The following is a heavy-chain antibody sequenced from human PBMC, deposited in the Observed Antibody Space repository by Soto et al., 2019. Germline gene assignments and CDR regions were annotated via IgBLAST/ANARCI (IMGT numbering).Heavy chain of an antibody. CDR1: GYTFTAYF. V-gene: IGHV1-2*02. CDR2: INPNNGAT. J-gene: IGHJ5*02. CDR3: ARVLTSVTTGELDP. D-gene: IGHD4-17*01. Sequence: QAQLVQSGAAVKKPGASVTVSCKASGYTFTAYFIHWVRQAPGQGFAWVGWINPNNGATNIARKFQGRVTMTRDPSISTSHMELSRVRSDDTAIFYCARVLTSVTTGELDPWGQGTLVTVSS.